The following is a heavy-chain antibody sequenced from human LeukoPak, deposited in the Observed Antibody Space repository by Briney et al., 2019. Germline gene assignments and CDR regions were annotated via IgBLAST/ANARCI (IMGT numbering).Heavy chain of an antibody. V-gene: IGHV4-59*01. CDR2: IYFGGTT. CDR3: ARHRSDTGGKKGVNWFDP. D-gene: IGHD4-23*01. J-gene: IGHJ5*02. CDR1: GGSIKNYY. Sequence: SETLSLTCSVSGGSIKNYYWRWIRQPPGKGLEWLGNIYFGGTTDYNSSLKSRLTISVDTFKNQLSLNLQSVTAADTATYYCARHRSDTGGKKGVNWFDPWGQGTLVTVSS.